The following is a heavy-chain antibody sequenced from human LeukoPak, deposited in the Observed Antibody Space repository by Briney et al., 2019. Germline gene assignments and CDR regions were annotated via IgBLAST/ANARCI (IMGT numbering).Heavy chain of an antibody. V-gene: IGHV3-53*01. Sequence: PGGSLRLSCAASGFTVSSNYMSWVRQAPGKGLEWVSVIYSGGSTYYADSVKGRFTISRDNSKNTLYLQMNSLRAEDTAVYYCAKPRAAYYYDSSGYHTVDYWGQGTLVTVSS. J-gene: IGHJ4*02. CDR3: AKPRAAYYYDSSGYHTVDY. CDR1: GFTVSSNY. D-gene: IGHD3-22*01. CDR2: IYSGGST.